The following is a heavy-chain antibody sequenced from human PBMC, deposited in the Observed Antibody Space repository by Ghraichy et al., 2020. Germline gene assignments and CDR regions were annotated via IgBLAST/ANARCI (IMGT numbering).Heavy chain of an antibody. Sequence: SETLSLTCAVYGGSFSGYYWSWIRQPPGKGLEWIGEINHSGSTNYNPSLKSRVTISVDTSKNQFSLKLSSVTAADTAMYYCTRGPRVIDCFYYYGSGSGATCYFDYWDQGTLVTVSS. CDR2: INHSGST. D-gene: IGHD3-10*01. CDR1: GGSFSGYY. V-gene: IGHV4-34*01. J-gene: IGHJ4*02. CDR3: TRGPRVIDCFYYYGSGSGATCYFDY.